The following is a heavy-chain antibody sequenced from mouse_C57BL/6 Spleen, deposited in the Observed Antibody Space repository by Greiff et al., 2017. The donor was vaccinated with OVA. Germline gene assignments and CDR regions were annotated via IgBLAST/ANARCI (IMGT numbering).Heavy chain of an antibody. CDR1: GFNIKNTY. J-gene: IGHJ2*01. CDR2: IDPANGNT. Sequence: EVQGVESVAELVRPGASVKLSCTASGFNIKNTYMHWVKQRPEQGLEWIGRIDPANGNTKYAPKFQGKATITADTSSNTAYLQLSSLTSEDTAIYYCARRMGPLYYFDDWGQGTTLTVSS. D-gene: IGHD2-3*01. V-gene: IGHV14-3*01. CDR3: ARRMGPLYYFDD.